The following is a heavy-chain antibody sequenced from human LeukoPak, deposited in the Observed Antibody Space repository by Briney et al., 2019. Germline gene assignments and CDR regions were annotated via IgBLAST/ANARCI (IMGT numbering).Heavy chain of an antibody. CDR2: ISWDGGST. V-gene: IGHV3-43*01. J-gene: IGHJ3*02. CDR1: GFTFDDYT. CDR3: ARESPPQYSYDSSSYLGPMDAFDI. Sequence: GGSLRLSCAASGFTFDDYTMHWVRQAPGKGLEWVSLISWDGGSTYYADSVKGRFTISRDNSKNSLYLQMNSLRAEDTAVYYCARESPPQYSYDSSSYLGPMDAFDIWGQGTMVTVSS. D-gene: IGHD3-22*01.